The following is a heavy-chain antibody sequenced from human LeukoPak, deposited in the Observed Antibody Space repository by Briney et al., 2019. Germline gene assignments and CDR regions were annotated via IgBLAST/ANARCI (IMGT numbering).Heavy chain of an antibody. CDR3: ARGGGSYSWADY. D-gene: IGHD1-26*01. V-gene: IGHV3-23*01. J-gene: IGHJ4*02. Sequence: GGSLRLSCEASGFTFNSYAMSWVRQAPGKGLEWVSGFRGSDGETFYADSVKGRFTISRDNSKNTLYLQMNSLKAEDTAVYYCARGGGSYSWADYWGQGTLVTVSS. CDR2: FRGSDGET. CDR1: GFTFNSYA.